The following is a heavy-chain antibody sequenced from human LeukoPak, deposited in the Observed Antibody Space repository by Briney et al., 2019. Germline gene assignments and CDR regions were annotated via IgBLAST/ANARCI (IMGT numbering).Heavy chain of an antibody. CDR1: GGTFSSYA. CDR3: ATDFPRSYPSHYYYYGMDV. V-gene: IGHV1-69*04. J-gene: IGHJ6*02. D-gene: IGHD1-26*01. CDR2: IIPILGIA. Sequence: ASVKVSCKASGGTFSSYAISWVRQAPGQGLEWMGRIIPILGIANYAQKFQGRVTMTEDTSTDTAYMELSSLRSEDTAVYYCATDFPRSYPSHYYYYGMDVWGQGTTVTVSS.